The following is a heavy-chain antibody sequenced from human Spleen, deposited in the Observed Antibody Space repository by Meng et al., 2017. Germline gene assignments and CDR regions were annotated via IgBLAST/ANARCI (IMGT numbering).Heavy chain of an antibody. CDR3: ARSYYYDSKNNWFDP. CDR1: GGSFSGYY. J-gene: IGHJ5*02. CDR2: INHSGST. D-gene: IGHD3-22*01. Sequence: ESLKISCAVYGGSFSGYYWSWIRQPPGKGLEWIGEINHSGSTNYNPSLKSRVTISVDTSKNQFSLKLSSVTAADTAVYYCARSYYYDSKNNWFDPWGQGTRVTVSS. V-gene: IGHV4-34*01.